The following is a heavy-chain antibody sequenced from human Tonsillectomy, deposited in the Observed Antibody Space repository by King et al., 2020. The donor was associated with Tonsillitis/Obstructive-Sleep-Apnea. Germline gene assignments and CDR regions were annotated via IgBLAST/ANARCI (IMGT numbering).Heavy chain of an antibody. J-gene: IGHJ4*02. CDR3: ARADVPAVIDY. D-gene: IGHD2-2*01. CDR2: IYSGGST. Sequence: VQLVESGGGFIQPGGSLRLSCSASGFTVSNHYMNWVRQAPGKGLEWVSVIYSGGSTYYADSVKGRSTVSRDTSKNTVYLQMNSLRVENTAVYFRARADVPAVIDYWGQGSLVTVSS. CDR1: GFTVSNHY. V-gene: IGHV3-53*01.